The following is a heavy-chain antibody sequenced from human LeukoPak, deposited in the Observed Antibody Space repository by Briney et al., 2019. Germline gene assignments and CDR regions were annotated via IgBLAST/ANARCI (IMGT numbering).Heavy chain of an antibody. CDR3: ARDRPDSGAHYVL. V-gene: IGHV1-18*04. J-gene: IGHJ4*02. Sequence: ASVKVSCKASGYTFTGYYMHWVRQAPGQGPEWMGWISGYNGNTNYARKFQGRVTMTTDTSTITAYMELRSLRSDDTAVYYCARDRPDSGAHYVLWGQGTLVTVSS. D-gene: IGHD2-15*01. CDR1: GYTFTGYY. CDR2: ISGYNGNT.